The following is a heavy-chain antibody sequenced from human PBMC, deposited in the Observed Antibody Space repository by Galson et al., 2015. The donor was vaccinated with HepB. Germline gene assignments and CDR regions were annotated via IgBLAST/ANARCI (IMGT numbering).Heavy chain of an antibody. CDR1: GYTFTTYY. Sequence: SVKVSCKASGYTFTTYYMHWVRQAPGQGLEWMGIINPSGGITTYAQKFQGRVTMTRDTSTSTVHMELSSLRSDDTAMYYCARDLSGGFTWFDPWGQGTLVTVSS. CDR2: INPSGGIT. CDR3: ARDLSGGFTWFDP. V-gene: IGHV1-46*01. D-gene: IGHD3-16*01. J-gene: IGHJ5*02.